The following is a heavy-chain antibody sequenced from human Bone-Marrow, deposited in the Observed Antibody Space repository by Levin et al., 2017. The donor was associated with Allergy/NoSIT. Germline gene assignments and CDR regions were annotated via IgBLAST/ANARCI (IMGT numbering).Heavy chain of an antibody. CDR1: GFTLSSYA. CDR3: ARDRSMAVAGVLDH. V-gene: IGHV3-33*01. CDR2: IWYDGGNK. Sequence: GGSLRLSCAASGFTLSSYAMHWVRQAPGQGLEWVAVIWYDGGNKYYADSVKGRFTISRDISKNTLYLQMNSLRAEDTAVYYCARDRSMAVAGVLDHWGQGTLVIVSS. D-gene: IGHD6-19*01. J-gene: IGHJ4*02.